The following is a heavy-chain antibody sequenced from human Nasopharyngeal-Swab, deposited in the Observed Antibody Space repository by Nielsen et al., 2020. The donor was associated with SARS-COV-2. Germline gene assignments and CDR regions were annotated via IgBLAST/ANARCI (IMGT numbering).Heavy chain of an antibody. CDR2: ISGSGGST. CDR1: GFTFSSYA. CDR3: AKVRGVIPVDV. J-gene: IGHJ6*02. D-gene: IGHD3-10*01. Sequence: GESLKISCAASGFTFSSYAMSWVRQAPGKGLEWVSAISGSGGSTYYADSVKGRFTISRDNSKNTLYLQMNSLRAEDTAVYYCAKVRGVIPVDVWGQGTTVTVSS. V-gene: IGHV3-23*01.